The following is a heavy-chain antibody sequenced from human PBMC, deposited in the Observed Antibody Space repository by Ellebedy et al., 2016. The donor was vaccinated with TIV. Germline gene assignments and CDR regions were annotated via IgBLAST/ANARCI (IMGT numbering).Heavy chain of an antibody. D-gene: IGHD3-10*01. CDR2: IYGNGNT. CDR3: AREPPSYGSGNYYIGYFDY. J-gene: IGHJ4*02. V-gene: IGHV4-4*07. CDR1: GASISSYY. Sequence: SETLSLTXTVSGASISSYYWSWIRQAAGKGLEWIGRIYGNGNTKYNPSLQSRVTMSVDTSKNQISLKLNSVTGADTALYYCAREPPSYGSGNYYIGYFDYWGLGTLVTVSS.